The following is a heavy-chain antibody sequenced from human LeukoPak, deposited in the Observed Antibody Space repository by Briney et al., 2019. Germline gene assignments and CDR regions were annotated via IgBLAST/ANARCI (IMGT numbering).Heavy chain of an antibody. J-gene: IGHJ4*02. CDR2: INHSGST. CDR3: ARSQNYGDGFDY. V-gene: IGHV4-34*01. CDR1: GGSFSGYS. Sequence: PSETLSLTCAVYGGSFSGYSWSWIRQPPGKGLEWIGEINHSGSTNYNPSLKSRVTISVDTSKIQFSLKLSSVTAADTAVYYCARSQNYGDGFDYWGQGTLVTVSS. D-gene: IGHD4-17*01.